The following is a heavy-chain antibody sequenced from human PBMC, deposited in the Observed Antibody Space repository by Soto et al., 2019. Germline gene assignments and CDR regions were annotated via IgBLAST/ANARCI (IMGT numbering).Heavy chain of an antibody. CDR2: ISSSSSYI. J-gene: IGHJ6*02. V-gene: IGHV3-21*01. D-gene: IGHD2-2*01. CDR3: AKDKTQDIVVVPAVPVPYYYGMDV. Sequence: EVQLVESGGGLVKPGGSLRLSCAASGFTFSSYSMNWVRQAPGKGLEWVSSISSSSSYIYYADSVKGRFTISRDNAKNSLYLQMNSLRAEDTAVYYCAKDKTQDIVVVPAVPVPYYYGMDVWGQGTTVTVSS. CDR1: GFTFSSYS.